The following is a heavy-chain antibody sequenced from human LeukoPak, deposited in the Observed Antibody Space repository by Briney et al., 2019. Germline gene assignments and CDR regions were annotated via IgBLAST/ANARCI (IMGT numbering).Heavy chain of an antibody. D-gene: IGHD4-17*01. V-gene: IGHV3-21*04. Sequence: PGGSLRLSCAASGFTFSSYSMNWVRQAPGKGLEWVSSISSSSSYIYYADSVKGRFTISRDNSKNTLYLQMNSLRAEDTAVYYCAKLSRRGTVLGAFDIWGQGTMVTVSS. J-gene: IGHJ3*02. CDR2: ISSSSSYI. CDR3: AKLSRRGTVLGAFDI. CDR1: GFTFSSYS.